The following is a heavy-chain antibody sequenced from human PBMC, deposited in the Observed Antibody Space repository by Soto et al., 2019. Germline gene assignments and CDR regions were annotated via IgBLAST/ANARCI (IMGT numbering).Heavy chain of an antibody. D-gene: IGHD2-2*02. J-gene: IGHJ4*02. CDR3: AKDLRGYCTSTSCYTATTNDF. V-gene: IGHV3-30*18. CDR1: GFTFNNYG. CDR2: ISYDGSNK. Sequence: GSLRLSCAASGFTFNNYGMHWVRQAPGKGLEWVAVISYDGSNKYYADSVQGRFTISRDNSKNTLYLQMNSLRAEDTAVYYCAKDLRGYCTSTSCYTATTNDFWGRGTLVTVSS.